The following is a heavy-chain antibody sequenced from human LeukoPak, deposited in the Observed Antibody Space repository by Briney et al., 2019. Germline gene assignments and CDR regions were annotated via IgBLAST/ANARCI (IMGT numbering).Heavy chain of an antibody. J-gene: IGHJ4*02. CDR2: INPNSGAT. D-gene: IGHD3-3*01. Sequence: ASVKVSCKASGYTFTGYSVHWVRQAPGQGLEWMGRINPNSGATDYAQKFQGRVTMTRDTSISTVYMELNRLRSDDTAVYYCARDREVLRFLEWFLTDWGQGTLVTVSS. CDR3: ARDREVLRFLEWFLTD. V-gene: IGHV1-2*06. CDR1: GYTFTGYS.